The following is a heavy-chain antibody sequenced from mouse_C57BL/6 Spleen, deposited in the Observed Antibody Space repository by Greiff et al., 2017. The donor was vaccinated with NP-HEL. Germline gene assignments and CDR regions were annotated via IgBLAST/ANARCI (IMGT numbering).Heavy chain of an antibody. D-gene: IGHD2-1*01. CDR3: TRGYGNYPLDY. J-gene: IGHJ2*01. Sequence: VQLQQSGAELVRPGASVKLSCTASGFNIKDDYMHWVKQRPEQGLEWIGWIDPENGDTEYASKFQGKATITADTSSNTAYLQLSSLTSEDTAVYYCTRGYGNYPLDYWGQGTTLTVSS. V-gene: IGHV14-4*01. CDR2: IDPENGDT. CDR1: GFNIKDDY.